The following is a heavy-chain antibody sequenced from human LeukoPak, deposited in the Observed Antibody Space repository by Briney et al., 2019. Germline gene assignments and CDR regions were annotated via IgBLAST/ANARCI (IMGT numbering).Heavy chain of an antibody. CDR2: ITASGTAM. J-gene: IGHJ4*02. CDR1: GFTFSSYS. D-gene: IGHD1-26*01. CDR3: ASSGSYRFDY. Sequence: GGSLRLSCAASGFTFSSYSMNWVRQAPGKGLEWVSHITASGTAMFYADSVKGRSTISRDNARNSLYLQMNSLRDEDTAVYYCASSGSYRFDYWGQGTLVTVSS. V-gene: IGHV3-48*02.